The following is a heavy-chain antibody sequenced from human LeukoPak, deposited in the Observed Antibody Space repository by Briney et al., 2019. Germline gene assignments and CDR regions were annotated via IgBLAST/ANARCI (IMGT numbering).Heavy chain of an antibody. J-gene: IGHJ3*02. CDR2: INPSGGST. CDR1: GYTFTSYY. CDR3: ATDRAPGAGGVVIILDAFDI. D-gene: IGHD3-3*01. V-gene: IGHV1-46*01. Sequence: ASVTVSCKASGYTFTSYYMHWVRQAPGQGLEWMGIINPSGGSTSYAQKFQGRVTMTRDTSTSTVYMELSSLRSEDTAVYYCATDRAPGAGGVVIILDAFDIWGQGTMVTVSS.